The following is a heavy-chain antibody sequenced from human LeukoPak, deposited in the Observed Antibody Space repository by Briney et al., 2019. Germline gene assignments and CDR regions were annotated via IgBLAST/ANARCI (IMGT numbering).Heavy chain of an antibody. Sequence: PSETLSLTGTVSGGSISSYYWSWIRQPPGKGLEWIGYIYYSGSTNYNPSLKSRVTISVDTSKNQFSLKLSSVTAADTAVYYCARVKVGGYYFDYWGQGTLVTVSS. CDR1: GGSISSYY. D-gene: IGHD3-16*01. J-gene: IGHJ4*02. V-gene: IGHV4-59*01. CDR2: IYYSGST. CDR3: ARVKVGGYYFDY.